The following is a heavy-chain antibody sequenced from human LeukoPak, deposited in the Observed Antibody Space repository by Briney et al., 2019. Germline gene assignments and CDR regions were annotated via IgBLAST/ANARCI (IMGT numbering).Heavy chain of an antibody. J-gene: IGHJ4*02. CDR3: ARGGPGVFAY. CDR2: IYSGGNT. Sequence: GGSLRLSCAASGFTVSSNYMSWVRQAPGKGLEWVSVIYSGGNTYYAASVEGRFTISRDNSKNTVYLQMNSLRAEDTAVYFCARGGPGVFAYWGQGTLVTVSS. CDR1: GFTVSSNY. V-gene: IGHV3-53*01. D-gene: IGHD3-10*01.